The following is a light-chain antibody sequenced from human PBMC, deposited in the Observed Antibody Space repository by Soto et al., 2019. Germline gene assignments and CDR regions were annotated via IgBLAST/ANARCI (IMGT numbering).Light chain of an antibody. CDR1: QSVSSSY. CDR2: GAS. V-gene: IGKV3-20*01. Sequence: EIVLTQSPGTLSLSPGERATLSFRASQSVSSSYLAWYQQKPGQAPRLLIYGASSRATGIPDRFSGSGSGTDFTLTISRLEPEDFVVYYCQQYGSSPTFGQGTKVDIK. J-gene: IGKJ1*01. CDR3: QQYGSSPT.